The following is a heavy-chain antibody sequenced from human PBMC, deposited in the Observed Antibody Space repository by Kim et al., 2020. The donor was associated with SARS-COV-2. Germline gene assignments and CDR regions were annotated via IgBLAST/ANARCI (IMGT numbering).Heavy chain of an antibody. Sequence: TYYNPSLKSRVTISVDRSKNQFSLKLSSVTAADTAVYYCARGGTTDYFDYWGQGTLVTVSS. V-gene: IGHV4-30-2*01. D-gene: IGHD4-17*01. CDR2: T. J-gene: IGHJ4*02. CDR3: ARGGTTDYFDY.